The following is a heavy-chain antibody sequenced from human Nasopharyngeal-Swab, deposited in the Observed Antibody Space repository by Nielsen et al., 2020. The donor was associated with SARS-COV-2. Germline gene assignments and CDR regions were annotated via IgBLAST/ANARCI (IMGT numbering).Heavy chain of an antibody. CDR2: IYTSGST. D-gene: IGHD3-22*01. Sequence: SETLSLTCTVSGGSISSGSYYWSWIRQPAGKGLEWIGRIYTSGSTNYNPSLKSRVTISVDTSKNQFSLKLSSVTAADTAVYYCARDYYYGSSGPLDYWGQGTLVTVSS. CDR1: GGSISSGSYY. CDR3: ARDYYYGSSGPLDY. V-gene: IGHV4-61*02. J-gene: IGHJ4*02.